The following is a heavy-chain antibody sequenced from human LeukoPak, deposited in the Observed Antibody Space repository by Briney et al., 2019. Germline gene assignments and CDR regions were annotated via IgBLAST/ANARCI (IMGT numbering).Heavy chain of an antibody. J-gene: IGHJ4*02. CDR2: INHSGST. CDR1: GGSLSGYY. V-gene: IGHV4-34*01. CDR3: ARGWSRRLRYFDY. D-gene: IGHD2-21*02. Sequence: SETLSLTCAVYGGSLSGYYWSWIRQPPGKGLEWIGEINHSGSTNYNPSLKSRVTISVDTSKNQFSLKPSSVTAADTAVYYCARGWSRRLRYFDYWGQGTLVTVSS.